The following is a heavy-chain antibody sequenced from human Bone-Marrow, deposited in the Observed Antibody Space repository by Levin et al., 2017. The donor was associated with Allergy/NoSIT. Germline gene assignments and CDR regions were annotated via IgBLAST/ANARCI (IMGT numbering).Heavy chain of an antibody. CDR3: ARAHSDPQTKKWSMLGD. CDR1: GDFISNHY. J-gene: IGHJ4*02. D-gene: IGHD2-15*01. CDR2: IYDGGKP. Sequence: PSETLSLTCSVSGDFISNHYWNWIRQPAGKGLEWIGRIYDGGKPTYNLSLKGRVTMSVDTSKNQFSLTLTSVTAADTAVYFCARAHSDPQTKKWSMLGDWGRGILVTVSS. V-gene: IGHV4-4*07.